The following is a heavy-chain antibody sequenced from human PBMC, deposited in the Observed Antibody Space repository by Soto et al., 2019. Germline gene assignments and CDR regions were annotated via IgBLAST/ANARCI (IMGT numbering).Heavy chain of an antibody. Sequence: QVQLQESGPGLVKPSETLSLTCTVSGGSISSYYWSWIRQPPGKGLEWIGFIFYSGSTSYNPSLKSRVTISIDTSEYQFSLTLNSVTAADPGVYSCASMIGAPVPGFGSWGQGTLVAVSS. CDR1: GGSISSYY. J-gene: IGHJ5*01. CDR2: IFYSGST. CDR3: ASMIGAPVPGFGS. V-gene: IGHV4-59*01. D-gene: IGHD3-10*02.